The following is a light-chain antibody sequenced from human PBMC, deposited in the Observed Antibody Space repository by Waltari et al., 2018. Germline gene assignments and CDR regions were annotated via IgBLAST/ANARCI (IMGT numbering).Light chain of an antibody. CDR2: RSD. CDR1: ASTLGTNV. J-gene: IGLJ3*02. Sequence: QSVLTQPPSASGTPGQGVTTSCYAGASTLGTNVVNWYQQVPGKAPKLLIHRSDRRPAGVPDRFSGSKSGTSASLAISGLQSEDEADYYCAAWDDSLNGRWVFGGGTKVTVL. CDR3: AAWDDSLNGRWV. V-gene: IGLV1-44*01.